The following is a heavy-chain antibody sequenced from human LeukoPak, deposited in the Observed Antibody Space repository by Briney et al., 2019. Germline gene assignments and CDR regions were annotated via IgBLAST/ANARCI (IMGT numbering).Heavy chain of an antibody. V-gene: IGHV5-51*01. D-gene: IGHD2-15*01. J-gene: IGHJ4*02. CDR3: ARRYCSAGSCLDY. CDR1: GXSFTSYW. Sequence: GESLKISFKASGXSFTSYWIAWVRQMPGKGLEWMGIIYPGDSDTRYSPSFQGQVTISADKPISTAYLQWSSLKASDTAMYYCARRYCSAGSCLDYWGQGTLVTVSS. CDR2: IYPGDSDT.